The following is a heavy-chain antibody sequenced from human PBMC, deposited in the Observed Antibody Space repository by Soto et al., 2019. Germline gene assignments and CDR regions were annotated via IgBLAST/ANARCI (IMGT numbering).Heavy chain of an antibody. V-gene: IGHV4-59*01. CDR2: IYYSGST. Sequence: SETLFLTCTDPGGSISRYYWSWIRQPPGKGLEWIGYIYYSGSTNYNPSLKSRVTISVDTSKNQFSLKLSSMTAADTAVYYCARDLRHQERITIFRVATYYYSYYMDVCGKGTTVTVSS. CDR1: GGSISRYY. D-gene: IGHD3-3*01. CDR3: ARDLRHQERITIFRVATYYYSYYMDV. J-gene: IGHJ6*03.